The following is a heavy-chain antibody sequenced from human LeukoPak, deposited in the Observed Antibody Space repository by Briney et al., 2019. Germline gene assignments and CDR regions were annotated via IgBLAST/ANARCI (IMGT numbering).Heavy chain of an antibody. CDR3: ARAPIVGATHIDY. Sequence: SQTPSHTSALSVDCPSRTSPAWNWTRQSPSSGIEWLGRPYYKSKWYNDYAVSVKSRITINPDTSKNQFSLQLKSVTPEDTAVYYCARAPIVGATHIDYWGQGTLVTVSS. CDR1: VDCPSRTSPA. J-gene: IGHJ4*02. D-gene: IGHD1-26*01. CDR2: PYYKSKWYN. V-gene: IGHV6-1*01.